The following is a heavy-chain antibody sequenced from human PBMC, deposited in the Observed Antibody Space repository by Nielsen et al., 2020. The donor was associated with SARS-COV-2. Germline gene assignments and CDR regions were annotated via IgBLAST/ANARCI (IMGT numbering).Heavy chain of an antibody. CDR1: GGSISSYY. V-gene: IGHV4-59*08. Sequence: SETLSLTCTVSGGSISSYYWSWIRQPPGKGLEWIGYIYYSGSTNYNPSLKSRVTISVGTSKNQFSLKLSSVTAADTAVYYCARQVLGYYGSGSYSRYYYYYMDVWGKGTTVTVSS. CDR2: IYYSGST. J-gene: IGHJ6*03. D-gene: IGHD3-10*01. CDR3: ARQVLGYYGSGSYSRYYYYYMDV.